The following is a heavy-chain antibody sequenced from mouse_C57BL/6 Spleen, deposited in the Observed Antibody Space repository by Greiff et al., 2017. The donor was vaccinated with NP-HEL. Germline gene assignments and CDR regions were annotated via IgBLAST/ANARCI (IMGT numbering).Heavy chain of an antibody. J-gene: IGHJ3*01. CDR3: ARENYDGYYEEFAY. CDR1: GFSLTSYG. CDR2: IWSGGST. V-gene: IGHV2-2*01. D-gene: IGHD2-3*01. Sequence: QVQLQQSGPGLVQPSQSLSITCTVSGFSLTSYGVHWVRQSPGKGLEWLGVIWSGGSTDYNAAFISRLSISKDNSKSQVFFKMNSLQADDTAIYYCARENYDGYYEEFAYWGQGTLVTVSA.